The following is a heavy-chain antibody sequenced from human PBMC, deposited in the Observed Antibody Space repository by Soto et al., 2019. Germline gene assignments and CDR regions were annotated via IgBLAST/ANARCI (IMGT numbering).Heavy chain of an antibody. J-gene: IGHJ4*02. CDR3: APPLRNLVRGVFFEY. Sequence: QITLKESGPTLVKPTQTLTLTCTFSGFSLTTTGVGVGWIRQPPGKALEWLALIYWDDDERYSPSLKSRLTITKDNSKNLVVLTMANMDPLDTGPYYFAPPLRNLVRGVFFEYWGQGILVTVSS. CDR2: IYWDDDE. D-gene: IGHD3-10*01. V-gene: IGHV2-5*02. CDR1: GFSLTTTGVG.